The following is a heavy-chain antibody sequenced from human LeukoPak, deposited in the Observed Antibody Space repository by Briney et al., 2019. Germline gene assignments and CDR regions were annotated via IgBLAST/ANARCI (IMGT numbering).Heavy chain of an antibody. J-gene: IGHJ3*02. D-gene: IGHD3-22*01. V-gene: IGHV1-46*01. CDR1: GYTFTNYH. Sequence: ASVKVSCKASGYTFTNYHMNWVRQAPGQGLEWMGIINPSGGSTTNAQKFQGRVIMTRDMSTSTVYMELSSLRSEDTAVYYCARSPRITMIVVVITDDDAFDIWGQGTMVIVSS. CDR3: ARSPRITMIVVVITDDDAFDI. CDR2: INPSGGST.